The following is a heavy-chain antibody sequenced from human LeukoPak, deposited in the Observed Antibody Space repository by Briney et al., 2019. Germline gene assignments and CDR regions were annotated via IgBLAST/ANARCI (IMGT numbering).Heavy chain of an antibody. J-gene: IGHJ4*02. CDR2: IYYSGST. D-gene: IGHD3-10*01. CDR1: GGSISSSSYY. CDR3: ASATMVREGFDY. V-gene: IGHV4-39*01. Sequence: SETLSLTCTVSGGSISSSSYYWGWIRQPPGKGLEWIGSIYYSGSTCYNPSLKSRVTISVDTSKNQFSLKLSSVTAADTAVYYCASATMVREGFDYWGQGTLVTVSS.